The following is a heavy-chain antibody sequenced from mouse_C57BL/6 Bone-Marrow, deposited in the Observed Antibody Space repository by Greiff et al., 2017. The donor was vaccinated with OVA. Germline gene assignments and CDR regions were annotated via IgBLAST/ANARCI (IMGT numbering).Heavy chain of an antibody. Sequence: EVKVVESGGDLVKPGGSLKLSCAASGFTFSSYGMSWVRQTPDKRLEWVATISSGGSYTYYPDSVKGRFTISRDNAKNTLYLQMSSLKSEDTAMYYCARRPTIVTTFTSYYAMDYWGQGTSVTVSS. J-gene: IGHJ4*01. CDR1: GFTFSSYG. CDR2: ISSGGSYT. CDR3: ARRPTIVTTFTSYYAMDY. D-gene: IGHD2-5*01. V-gene: IGHV5-6*02.